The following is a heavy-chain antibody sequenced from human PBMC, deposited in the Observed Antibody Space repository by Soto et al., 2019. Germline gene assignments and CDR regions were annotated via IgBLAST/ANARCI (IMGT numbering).Heavy chain of an antibody. CDR1: GGSFSGYY. J-gene: IGHJ6*02. Sequence: QVQLQQWGAGLLKPSETLSLTCAVYGGSFSGYYWSWIRQPPGKGLEWIGEINHSGSTNYNPSLKSRVTTSVDPSTNQFSLKLSSVTAADTAVYYCAREHRDCGGDCGSMDVWGQGTTVTVSS. CDR2: INHSGST. CDR3: AREHRDCGGDCGSMDV. V-gene: IGHV4-34*01. D-gene: IGHD2-21*02.